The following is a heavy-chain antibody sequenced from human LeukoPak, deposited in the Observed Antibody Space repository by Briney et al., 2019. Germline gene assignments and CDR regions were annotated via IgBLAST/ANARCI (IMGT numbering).Heavy chain of an antibody. D-gene: IGHD1-1*01. J-gene: IGHJ3*02. CDR1: GFTFNIFA. CDR3: AKDSIDHNGIHDAFDI. V-gene: IGHV3-23*01. Sequence: GGSLRLSCTASGFTFNIFAMSWVRQAPGKGLEWVSTIGSTETYYADSVKGRFTISRDNSKNTLYLQMNSLRAEDTAIYYCAKDSIDHNGIHDAFDIWGRRTLVTVSS. CDR2: IGSTET.